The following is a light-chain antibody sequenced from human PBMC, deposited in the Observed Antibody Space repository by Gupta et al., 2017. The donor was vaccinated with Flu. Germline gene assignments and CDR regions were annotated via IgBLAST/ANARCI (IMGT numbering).Light chain of an antibody. Sequence: SAPPQPPSASGSPGPSVNISCTGTGSDVGGYNYVSWFQQPTGQHRKLMIYEVSKSASGVPDRFSCSKSGNTASLTVSVREAEEEADYFCSADAGSSKWVFGGGTKVTVL. V-gene: IGLV2-8*01. CDR3: SADAGSSKWV. J-gene: IGLJ3*02. CDR1: GSDVGGYNY. CDR2: EVS.